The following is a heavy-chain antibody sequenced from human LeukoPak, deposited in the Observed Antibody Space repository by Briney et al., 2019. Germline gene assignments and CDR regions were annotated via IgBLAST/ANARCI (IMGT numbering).Heavy chain of an antibody. D-gene: IGHD6-19*01. CDR3: ARGESSSGSMFWYFDY. Sequence: KPSETLSLTCAVYGGSFSGYYWSWIRQPPGKGLEWIGEINHSGSTNYNPSLKSRVTISVDTSKNQFSLKLSPVTAADTAVYYCARGESSSGSMFWYFDYWGQGTLVTVSS. V-gene: IGHV4-34*01. CDR2: INHSGST. J-gene: IGHJ4*02. CDR1: GGSFSGYY.